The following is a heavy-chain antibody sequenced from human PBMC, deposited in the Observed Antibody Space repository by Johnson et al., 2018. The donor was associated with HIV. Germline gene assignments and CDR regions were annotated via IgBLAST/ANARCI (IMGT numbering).Heavy chain of an antibody. CDR3: ARPSVTTRAAFDI. J-gene: IGHJ3*02. CDR2: IYTDGRA. D-gene: IGHD4-17*01. V-gene: IGHV3-66*04. CDR1: GFTVSSKY. Sequence: VQLVESGGGLVKPGGSLRLSCAASGFTVSSKYMSWVRQAPGKGLEWVSLIYTDGRAYYADSVKGRFTISRDNSKNTVYLQMKSLRADDTAVYYCARPSVTTRAAFDIWGQGTMVTVSS.